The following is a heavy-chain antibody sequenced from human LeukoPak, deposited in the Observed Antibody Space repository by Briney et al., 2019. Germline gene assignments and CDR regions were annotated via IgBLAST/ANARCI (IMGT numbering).Heavy chain of an antibody. CDR3: ARGGVLYSSGWRSAYFDN. J-gene: IGHJ4*02. D-gene: IGHD6-19*01. V-gene: IGHV4-34*01. CDR2: INHSGST. CDR1: GGSFSGYY. Sequence: SETLSLTCAVYGGSFSGYYWSWIRQPPGKGLEWIGEINHSGSTNYNPSLKSRVTISVDTSKNQFSLKLSSVTAADTAVYYCARGGVLYSSGWRSAYFDNWGQGTLVTVSS.